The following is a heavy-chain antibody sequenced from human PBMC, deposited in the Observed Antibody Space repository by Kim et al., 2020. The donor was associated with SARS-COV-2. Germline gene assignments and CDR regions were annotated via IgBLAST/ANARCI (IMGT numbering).Heavy chain of an antibody. CDR1: GFTFSTYW. CDR2: IKQNGREK. Sequence: GGSLRLSCADSGFTFSTYWMSWVRQAPGKGLEWVANIKQNGREKDYVDSVKGRFTISRDNAKNSVYVQLNSLRVEDTGVYYCAREGIGGFDYWGQGTLVTVSS. J-gene: IGHJ4*02. CDR3: AREGIGGFDY. V-gene: IGHV3-7*03.